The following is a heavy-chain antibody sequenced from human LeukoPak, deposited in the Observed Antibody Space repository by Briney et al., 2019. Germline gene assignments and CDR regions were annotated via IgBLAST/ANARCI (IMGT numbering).Heavy chain of an antibody. D-gene: IGHD4-17*01. Sequence: ASVKVSCKASGYTFTGYYMHWVRQAPGQGLEWMGWINPNSGGTNYAQKFQGRVTMTRDTSISTAYMELSRLRSDDTAVYYCARAEPPSTVTTFDFDYWGQGTLVTVSS. V-gene: IGHV1-2*02. CDR1: GYTFTGYY. J-gene: IGHJ4*02. CDR2: INPNSGGT. CDR3: ARAEPPSTVTTFDFDY.